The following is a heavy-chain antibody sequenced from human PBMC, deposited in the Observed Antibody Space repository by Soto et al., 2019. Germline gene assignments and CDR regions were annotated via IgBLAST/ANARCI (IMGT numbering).Heavy chain of an antibody. V-gene: IGHV4-4*07. D-gene: IGHD1-1*01. CDR1: GASLGGYY. J-gene: IGHJ5*02. CDR3: VRDGTKNLRDWFDP. CDR2: IYATGSS. Sequence: PSETLSLTCNVSGASLGGYYWSWIRQPPGKGLEWIGRIYATGSSDYNPSLKSRITISVDMSKKQFSLTLRSVTAADTAMYYCVRDGTKNLRDWFDPWGQGILVTV.